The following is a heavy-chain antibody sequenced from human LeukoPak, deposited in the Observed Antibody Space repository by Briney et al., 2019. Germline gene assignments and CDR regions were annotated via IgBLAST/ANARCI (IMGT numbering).Heavy chain of an antibody. J-gene: IGHJ5*02. CDR1: GFTFSSYA. Sequence: GGSLRLSCAASGFTFSSYAMSWVRQAPGKGLEWVSAISGSGGSTYYADSVKGRFTISRDNAKNSLYLQMNSLSAEDTAVYYCARDALEYDYIWGTYQGDWFDPWGQGTLVTVSS. D-gene: IGHD3-16*02. CDR2: ISGSGGST. CDR3: ARDALEYDYIWGTYQGDWFDP. V-gene: IGHV3-23*01.